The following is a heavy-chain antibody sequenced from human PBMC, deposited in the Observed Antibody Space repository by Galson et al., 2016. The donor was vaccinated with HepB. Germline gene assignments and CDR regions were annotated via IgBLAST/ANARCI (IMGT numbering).Heavy chain of an antibody. D-gene: IGHD3-10*01. CDR2: ISGSSRHI. V-gene: IGHV3-21*01. J-gene: IGHJ4*02. Sequence: SLRLSCAASGFIFTSYSMNWVRQAPGKGLEWIASISGSSRHIFYADSLRGRFTISRDDADNSVYLQMDSLRVEDTAVYYCARDYYGTGRGDFDYWGQGTLVTVSS. CDR1: GFIFTSYS. CDR3: ARDYYGTGRGDFDY.